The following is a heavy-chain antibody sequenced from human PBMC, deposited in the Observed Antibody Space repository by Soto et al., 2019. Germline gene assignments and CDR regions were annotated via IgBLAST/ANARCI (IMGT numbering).Heavy chain of an antibody. Sequence: GASVKVSCKASGCTFTSYGISWVRQAPGQGLEWMGWISAYNGNTNYAHKPQGRVTMTTDTATSTAYMELRSLRSDDTAVYYCAREMGPDFWSGYYALGAFDIWGQGTMVTVS. CDR3: AREMGPDFWSGYYALGAFDI. CDR2: ISAYNGNT. J-gene: IGHJ3*02. V-gene: IGHV1-18*01. CDR1: GCTFTSYG. D-gene: IGHD3-3*01.